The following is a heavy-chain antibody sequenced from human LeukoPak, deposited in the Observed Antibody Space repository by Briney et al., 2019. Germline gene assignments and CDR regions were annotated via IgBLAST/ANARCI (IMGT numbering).Heavy chain of an antibody. Sequence: GGSLRLSCAASGFTFSSYSMHWVRQAPGRGLEWVAVISFDANNIYYADSVKGRFTISRDNSKNTLYLQMNSLRAEDTAVYYCAKDLIAAADPYYYGMDVWGQGTTVTVSS. CDR2: ISFDANNI. D-gene: IGHD6-13*01. J-gene: IGHJ6*02. CDR3: AKDLIAAADPYYYGMDV. V-gene: IGHV3-30*18. CDR1: GFTFSSYS.